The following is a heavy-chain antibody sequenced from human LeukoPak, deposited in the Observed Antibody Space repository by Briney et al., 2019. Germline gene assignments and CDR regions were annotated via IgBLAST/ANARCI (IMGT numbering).Heavy chain of an antibody. D-gene: IGHD1-26*01. CDR1: GGTFSSYA. CDR3: AGGYVGDTHPALYYGMDD. J-gene: IGHJ6*02. V-gene: IGHV1-69*15. CDR2: MIPIFGTA. Sequence: SVKVSCKASGGTFSSYAISWVRQPPGQGLELMGRMIPIFGTANYAQKFQGRVTITADESTSTAYMGLSSLRSEETAVYDCAGGYVGDTHPALYYGMDDWGQGTTITVSS.